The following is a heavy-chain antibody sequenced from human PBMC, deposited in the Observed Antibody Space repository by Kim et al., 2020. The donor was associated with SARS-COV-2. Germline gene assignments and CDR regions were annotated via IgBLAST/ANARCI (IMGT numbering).Heavy chain of an antibody. CDR1: GYSFTSYW. Sequence: GESLKISCKGSGYSFTSYWISWVRQMPGKGLEWMGRIDPSDSYTNYSPSFQGHVTISADKSISTAYLQWSSLKASDTAMYYCARLEVMATTYYYYGMDVWGQGTTVTVSS. V-gene: IGHV5-10-1*01. CDR3: ARLEVMATTYYYYGMDV. D-gene: IGHD5-12*01. CDR2: IDPSDSYT. J-gene: IGHJ6*02.